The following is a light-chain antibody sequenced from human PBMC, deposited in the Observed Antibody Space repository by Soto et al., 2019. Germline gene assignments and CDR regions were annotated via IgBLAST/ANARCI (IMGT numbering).Light chain of an antibody. CDR2: EVS. Sequence: QSVLTQPASVSGSPGQSTTISCTGTSSDVGGHNYVSWYQQQSGKAPKLMIHEVSNRPSGVSNRFSGSKSGNTASLTISGLQAEDEADYYCSSYTSSRAYVFGIGTKVTVL. CDR3: SSYTSSRAYV. J-gene: IGLJ1*01. V-gene: IGLV2-14*01. CDR1: SSDVGGHNY.